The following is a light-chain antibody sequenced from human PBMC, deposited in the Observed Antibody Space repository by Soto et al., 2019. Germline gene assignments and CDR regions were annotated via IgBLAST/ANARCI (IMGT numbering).Light chain of an antibody. CDR1: QSINSF. J-gene: IGKJ1*01. CDR2: GAS. V-gene: IGKV3-20*01. CDR3: QQYGSSPWT. Sequence: EIVLTQSPGTLSLSPGEGATLSCRASQSINSFLAWYQQRRGQAPRLLIHGASNRATGIPDRFSGSGSGPDFTLTISRLEPEDFAVYYCQQYGSSPWTFGQGTKVDIK.